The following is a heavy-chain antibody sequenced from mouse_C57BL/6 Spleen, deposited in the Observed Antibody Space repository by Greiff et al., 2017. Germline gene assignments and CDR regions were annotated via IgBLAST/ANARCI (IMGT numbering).Heavy chain of an antibody. D-gene: IGHD2-5*01. Sequence: EVQGVESGGGLVKPGGSLKLSCAASGFTFSDYGMHWVRQAPEKGLEWVAYISSGSSTIYYADTVKGRFTISRDNAKNTLFLQMTSLRSEDTAMYYCARREYYSNYVNYAMDYWGQGTSVTVSS. CDR2: ISSGSSTI. CDR3: ARREYYSNYVNYAMDY. CDR1: GFTFSDYG. J-gene: IGHJ4*01. V-gene: IGHV5-17*01.